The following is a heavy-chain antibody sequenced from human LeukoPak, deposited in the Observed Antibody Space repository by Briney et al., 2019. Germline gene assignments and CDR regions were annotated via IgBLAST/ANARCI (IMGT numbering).Heavy chain of an antibody. CDR3: ARERPPDAFDI. CDR2: INPNSGGT. Sequence: ASVKVSCKASGYTFTGYYMHWVRQAPGQGLEWMGWINPNSGGTNYAQKFQGWVTMTRDTSISTASMELSRLRSDDTAVYYCARERPPDAFDIWGQGTMVTVSS. J-gene: IGHJ3*02. CDR1: GYTFTGYY. D-gene: IGHD6-25*01. V-gene: IGHV1-2*04.